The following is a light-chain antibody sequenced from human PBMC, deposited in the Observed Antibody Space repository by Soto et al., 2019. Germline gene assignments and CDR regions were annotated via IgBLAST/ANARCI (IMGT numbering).Light chain of an antibody. CDR1: SSNIGAGYD. CDR3: QSYDSSVV. J-gene: IGLJ2*01. Sequence: QSVLTQPPSVSGAPGQRVTISCTGSSSNIGAGYDVHWYQQLPGTAPKLLIYGNSNRPSGVPDRFSGSKSGTSASLAITGLQAEDEADYYCQSYDSSVVFAAGTKVTVL. V-gene: IGLV1-40*01. CDR2: GNS.